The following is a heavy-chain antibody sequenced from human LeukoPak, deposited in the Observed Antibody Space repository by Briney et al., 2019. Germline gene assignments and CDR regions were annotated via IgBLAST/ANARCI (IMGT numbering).Heavy chain of an antibody. J-gene: IGHJ4*02. CDR3: AKMQGYFDY. CDR2: ITSSGETT. CDR1: GSIPFNSYS. Sequence: GGSLRLSCAASGSIPFNSYSMSWVRQAPGKGLEWVSAITSSGETTYYADSVKGRFTISRDNSKNMVYLQMNSLRAEDAATYYCAKMQGYFDYWGQGSLVTVSS. V-gene: IGHV3-23*01.